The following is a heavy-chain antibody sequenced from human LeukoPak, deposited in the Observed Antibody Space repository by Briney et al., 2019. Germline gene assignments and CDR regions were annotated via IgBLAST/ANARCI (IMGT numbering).Heavy chain of an antibody. CDR1: GGSITSSSYY. CDR2: FYYSGST. D-gene: IGHD1-26*01. Sequence: SETLSLTCTVSGGSITSSSYYWGWIRQPPGKGLEWIGSFYYSGSTYYNSSLKSRVTIVVDTSKNQFSLKVSSVTAADTAVYYCARLVRATGYFDYWGQRALVTVSS. V-gene: IGHV4-39*01. J-gene: IGHJ4*03. CDR3: ARLVRATGYFDY.